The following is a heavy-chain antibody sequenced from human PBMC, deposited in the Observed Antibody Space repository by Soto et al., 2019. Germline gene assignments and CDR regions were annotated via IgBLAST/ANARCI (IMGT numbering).Heavy chain of an antibody. V-gene: IGHV3-21*01. CDR1: GFTFSSYS. CDR3: AKTLDSTGYYRYYYYGMDV. Sequence: PGGSLRLSCAASGFTFSSYSMNWVRQAPGKGLEWVSSISSSSSYIYYADSVKGRFTISRDNSKNTLYLQMNSLRAEDTAVYYCAKTLDSTGYYRYYYYGMDVWGQGTTVTVSS. CDR2: ISSSSSYI. J-gene: IGHJ6*02. D-gene: IGHD3-22*01.